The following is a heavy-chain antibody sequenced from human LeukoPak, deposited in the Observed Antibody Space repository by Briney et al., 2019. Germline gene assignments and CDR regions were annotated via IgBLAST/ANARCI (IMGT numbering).Heavy chain of an antibody. J-gene: IGHJ4*02. Sequence: GGSLRLSCAASGFTSSSHSMGWVRQAPGKGLECVATIGLDGAQKDFVDSVKGRFTLSRDNAKNSLFLEMNRLRVEDTAVYYCTRWRGLQSEFDWWGQGTLVTVSS. CDR3: TRWRGLQSEFDW. V-gene: IGHV3-7*01. CDR2: IGLDGAQK. CDR1: GFTSSSHS. D-gene: IGHD5-24*01.